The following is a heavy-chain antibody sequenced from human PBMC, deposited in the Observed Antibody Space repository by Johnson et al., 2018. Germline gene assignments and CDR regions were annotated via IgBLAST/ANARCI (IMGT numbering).Heavy chain of an antibody. J-gene: IGHJ4*02. CDR2: ISGSGGST. V-gene: IGHV3-23*04. CDR1: GFTFSNYA. CDR3: AKEGRGSQYYFDY. Sequence: VQLVESGGGLVQPGESLRVSCAGFGFTFSNYAMSWVRQAPGKGLEWVSSISGSGGSTYYADSVKGRFTISRDNSKNTLYLQMNSLRAEDTAVYYFAKEGRGSQYYFDYWGQGTLVTVSS. D-gene: IGHD1-26*01.